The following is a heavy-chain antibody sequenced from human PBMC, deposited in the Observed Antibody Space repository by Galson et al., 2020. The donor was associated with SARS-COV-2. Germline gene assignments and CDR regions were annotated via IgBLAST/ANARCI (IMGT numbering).Heavy chain of an antibody. CDR2: IYPGDSDT. D-gene: IGHD2-21*01. Sequence: KIGESLKISCEASGYSFTTYWIAWVRQMPGKELECLGVIYPGDSDTRYNPSFQGQVTISADKSSNTAYLQWSSLEASDTAMYYCARLWSLNGKVVALGFDVWGQGTKVTVSS. CDR1: GYSFTTYW. CDR3: ARLWSLNGKVVALGFDV. J-gene: IGHJ3*01. V-gene: IGHV5-51*01.